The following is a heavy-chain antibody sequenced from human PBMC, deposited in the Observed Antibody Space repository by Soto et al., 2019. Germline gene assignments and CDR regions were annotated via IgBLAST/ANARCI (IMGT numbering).Heavy chain of an antibody. D-gene: IGHD3-10*01. V-gene: IGHV3-33*01. Sequence: GGSLRLSCAASGFTFSSYGMHWARQAPGKGLEWVAVIWSDGSKKHYADSVKGRFTIPRDTSDNNLYMQMNRLRAEGTPVSYCARDYSGSGSYISDYWGQGTLVTVSS. CDR3: ARDYSGSGSYISDY. CDR1: GFTFSSYG. J-gene: IGHJ4*02. CDR2: IWSDGSKK.